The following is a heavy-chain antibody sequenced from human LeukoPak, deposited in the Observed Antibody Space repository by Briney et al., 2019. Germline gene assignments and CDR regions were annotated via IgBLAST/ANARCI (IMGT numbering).Heavy chain of an antibody. V-gene: IGHV4-59*08. D-gene: IGHD3-10*01. CDR2: IYYSGST. CDR3: ARPAGVTMVRGVFQH. Sequence: PSETLSLTCTVSGASITSYYWSWIRQPPGKGLEWIGYIYYSGSTTYKPSPKSRVTISVDTSKNQFSLKLSSVTAADTAVYYCARPAGVTMVRGVFQHWGQGTLVTVSS. J-gene: IGHJ1*01. CDR1: GASITSYY.